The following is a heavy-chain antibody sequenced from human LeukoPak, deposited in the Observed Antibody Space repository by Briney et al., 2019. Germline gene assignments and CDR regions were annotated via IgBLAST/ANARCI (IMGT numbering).Heavy chain of an antibody. CDR2: INPNSGGT. CDR1: GGTFTGYH. D-gene: IGHD2-2*01. CDR3: ARASQYCSSTSCHYLPDY. V-gene: IGHV1-2*06. Sequence: ASVKVSCKASGGTFTGYHMHWVRQAPGQGLEWMGRINPNSGGTNYAQKFQGRVTMTRDTSTSTAYMELSSLRSEDTAVYYCARASQYCSSTSCHYLPDYWGQGTLVTVSS. J-gene: IGHJ4*02.